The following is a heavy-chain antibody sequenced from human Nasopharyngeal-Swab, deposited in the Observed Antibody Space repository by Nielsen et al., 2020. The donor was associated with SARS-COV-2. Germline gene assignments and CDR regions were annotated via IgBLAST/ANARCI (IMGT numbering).Heavy chain of an antibody. CDR3: AKGGGYSYYYGMDV. CDR2: ISGSGGST. CDR1: GFTFSSYA. Sequence: GESLKISCAASGFTFSSYAMSWVRQALGKGLEWVSAISGSGGSTYYADSVKGRFTISRDNSKNTLYLQMNSLRAEDTAVYYCAKGGGYSYYYGMDVWGQGTTVTVSS. D-gene: IGHD5-18*01. V-gene: IGHV3-23*01. J-gene: IGHJ6*02.